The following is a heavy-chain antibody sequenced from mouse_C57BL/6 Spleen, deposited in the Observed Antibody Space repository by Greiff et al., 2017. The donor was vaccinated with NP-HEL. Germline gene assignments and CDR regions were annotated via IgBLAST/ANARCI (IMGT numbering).Heavy chain of an antibody. Sequence: EVKLMESGGGLVKPGGSLKLSCAASGFTFSSYAMSWVRQTPEKRLEWVATISDGGSYTYYPDNVKGRFTISRDNAKNNRYLQMSHLKSEDTAMYYCARDGKDAMDYWGQGTSVTVSS. CDR2: ISDGGSYT. V-gene: IGHV5-4*01. CDR3: ARDGKDAMDY. J-gene: IGHJ4*01. D-gene: IGHD4-1*01. CDR1: GFTFSSYA.